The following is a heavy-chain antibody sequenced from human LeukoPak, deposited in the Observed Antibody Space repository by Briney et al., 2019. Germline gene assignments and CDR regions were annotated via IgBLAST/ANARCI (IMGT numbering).Heavy chain of an antibody. D-gene: IGHD2-2*01. CDR3: ASETPTTTSIVGFDY. Sequence: GGALRPSCAASGFTFSDDYMSWTRQAPGKGLGWGSYISSSGGTVYYADPGKGRFTICKDNAKNSRYLQMNRPRAQGTAVYYLASETPTTTSIVGFDYWGQGTLVTVSS. CDR1: GFTFSDDY. V-gene: IGHV3-11*01. J-gene: IGHJ4*01. CDR2: ISSSGGTV.